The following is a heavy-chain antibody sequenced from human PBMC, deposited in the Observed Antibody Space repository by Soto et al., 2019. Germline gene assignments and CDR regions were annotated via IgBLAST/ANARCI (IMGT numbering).Heavy chain of an antibody. CDR3: AISSSGPPPDAFDI. V-gene: IGHV1-18*01. Sequence: QVQLVQSGAEVKKPGASVKVSCKASGYTFTSYGISWVRQAPGQGLEWMGWISAYNGNTNYAQKLQGRGTMATDTSTSTAYMEPRSLRSDDTAVYYCAISSSGPPPDAFDIWGQGTMVTVSS. J-gene: IGHJ3*02. CDR2: ISAYNGNT. CDR1: GYTFTSYG. D-gene: IGHD6-19*01.